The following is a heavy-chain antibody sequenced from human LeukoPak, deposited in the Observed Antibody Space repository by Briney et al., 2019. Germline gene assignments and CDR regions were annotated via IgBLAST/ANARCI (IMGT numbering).Heavy chain of an antibody. Sequence: RTSETLSLTCTVSGGSISSGGYHWSWVRQHPGKGLEWIGYIYYSGSTYYNPSLKSRVTISVDTSKNQFSLKLSSVTAADTAVYYCARTTKGLRFLEWWKTGRNPDALDIWGQGTMVTVSS. CDR1: GGSISSGGYH. CDR3: ARTTKGLRFLEWWKTGRNPDALDI. V-gene: IGHV4-31*03. CDR2: IYYSGST. J-gene: IGHJ3*02. D-gene: IGHD3-3*01.